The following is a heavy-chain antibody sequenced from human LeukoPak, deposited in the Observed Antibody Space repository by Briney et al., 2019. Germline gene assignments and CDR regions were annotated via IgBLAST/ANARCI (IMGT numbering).Heavy chain of an antibody. J-gene: IGHJ6*02. Sequence: GGSLRLSCEASGFTFSDSWMSWVRQAPGKGLEWVANMNQDGSEKDYVDSVKGRFTISRDNARNSLYLQMSSLRAEDTAVYYCATYTHWVAGDVWGQGTTVTVSS. D-gene: IGHD3-16*01. CDR1: GFTFSDSW. CDR3: ATYTHWVAGDV. CDR2: MNQDGSEK. V-gene: IGHV3-7*01.